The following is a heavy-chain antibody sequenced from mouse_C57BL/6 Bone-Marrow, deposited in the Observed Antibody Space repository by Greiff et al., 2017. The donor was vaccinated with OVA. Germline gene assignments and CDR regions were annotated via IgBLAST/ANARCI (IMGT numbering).Heavy chain of an antibody. J-gene: IGHJ2*01. CDR3: TTYRY. V-gene: IGHV14-4*01. CDR1: GFNIKDDY. CDR2: VDPENGYT. Sequence: VQLKQSGAELVRPGASVKLSCTASGFNIKDDYMHWVKHRPEQGLEWIGWVDPENGYTEYASKFQGKATITADTSSNTAYLQLSSLTSEDTAVYYCTTYRYWGQGTTLTVSS.